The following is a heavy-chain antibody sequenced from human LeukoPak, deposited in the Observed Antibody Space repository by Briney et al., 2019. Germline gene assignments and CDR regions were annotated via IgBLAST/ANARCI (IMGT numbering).Heavy chain of an antibody. CDR2: IDHSGST. Sequence: SETLSLTCAVYGGSFSGFYWNWIRQPPGKGLEWIGEIDHSGSTNYNPSLKSRVTISVDRSKNQFSLKLSSVTAADTAVYYCASSIAVAAPYFDYWGQGTLVTASS. V-gene: IGHV4-34*01. D-gene: IGHD6-19*01. J-gene: IGHJ4*02. CDR3: ASSIAVAAPYFDY. CDR1: GGSFSGFY.